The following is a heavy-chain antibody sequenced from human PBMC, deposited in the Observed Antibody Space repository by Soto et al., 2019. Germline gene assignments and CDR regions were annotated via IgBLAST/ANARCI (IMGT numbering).Heavy chain of an antibody. CDR3: ARAGGYDLGWFDP. V-gene: IGHV4-59*01. D-gene: IGHD5-12*01. Sequence: SETLSLTCTVSGGSISSYYWSWIRQPPGKGLEWIGYIYYSGSTNYNPSLKSRVTISVDTSKNQFSLKLSSVTAADTAVYYCARAGGYDLGWFDPWGQGTLVTVS. CDR1: GGSISSYY. J-gene: IGHJ5*02. CDR2: IYYSGST.